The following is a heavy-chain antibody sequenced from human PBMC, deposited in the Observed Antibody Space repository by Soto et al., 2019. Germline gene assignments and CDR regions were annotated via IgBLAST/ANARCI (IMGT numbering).Heavy chain of an antibody. CDR3: ARGHIAAAGFFAY. D-gene: IGHD6-13*01. CDR2: IYSGGST. V-gene: IGHV3-53*01. J-gene: IGHJ4*02. Sequence: EVQLVESGGGLIQPGGSLRLSCAASGFTVSSNYMNWVRQAPGKGLEWVSVIYSGGSTNYADSVKGRFTISRDSSKDAGYGQINRLRAEDTGVYYCARGHIAAAGFFAYWGQGTLVTVYS. CDR1: GFTVSSNY.